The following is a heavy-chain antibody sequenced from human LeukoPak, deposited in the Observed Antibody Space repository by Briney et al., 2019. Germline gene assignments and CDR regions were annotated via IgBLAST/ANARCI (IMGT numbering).Heavy chain of an antibody. CDR3: ARDGRFAAYEPDY. V-gene: IGHV1-18*01. J-gene: IGHJ4*02. Sequence: ASVKVSCKASGYSFTTYGISWVRQAPGQGLEWVGWISAYDGNTNYAQKFQGRVTMTTDTSTSTAHMELRSLRYDDTAVYYCARDGRFAAYEPDYWGQGTLVTVSS. CDR2: ISAYDGNT. D-gene: IGHD1-26*01. CDR1: GYSFTTYG.